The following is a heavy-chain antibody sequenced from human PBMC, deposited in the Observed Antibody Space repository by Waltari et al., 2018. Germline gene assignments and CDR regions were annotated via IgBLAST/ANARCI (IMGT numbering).Heavy chain of an antibody. J-gene: IGHJ4*02. CDR2: IYYRGST. V-gene: IGHV4-39*01. Sequence: QLQLQESGPGLVKPSETLSLICTVSGGSISSSSYYWGWIRQPPGEGLEWIGSIYYRGSTYYNPSLKSRVTISVETSKNQFSLKLSSVTAADTAVYYCARHVSGYCSSTSCHSDYWGQGTLVTVSS. CDR1: GGSISSSSYY. CDR3: ARHVSGYCSSTSCHSDY. D-gene: IGHD2-2*01.